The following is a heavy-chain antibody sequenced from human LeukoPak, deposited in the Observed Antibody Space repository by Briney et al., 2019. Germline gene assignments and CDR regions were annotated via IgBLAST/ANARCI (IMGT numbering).Heavy chain of an antibody. D-gene: IGHD7-27*01. CDR2: ISSSSRHI. J-gene: IGHJ5*02. V-gene: IGHV3-21*01. CDR3: ARGVGLGGWFDP. Sequence: GGSLRLSCAASGFTFSSYSMNWVRQAPGKGLEWVSSISSSSRHIYYADSVKGRFTISRDNAKNSLYLQMNNLRVEDTAVYYCARGVGLGGWFDPWGQGTLVTVS. CDR1: GFTFSSYS.